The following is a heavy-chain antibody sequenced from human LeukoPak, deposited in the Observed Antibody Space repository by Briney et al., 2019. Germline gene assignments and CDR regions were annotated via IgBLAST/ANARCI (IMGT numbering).Heavy chain of an antibody. CDR3: AGDCSSTSCSGP. Sequence: SETLSLTCTVSGGSISSGGYYWSWIRQHPGKGLEWIGYIYYSGSTYYNPSLKSRVTISVDTSKNQFSLKLSSVTAADTAVYYCAGDCSSTSCSGPWGQGTLVTVSS. CDR1: GGSISSGGYY. D-gene: IGHD2-2*01. V-gene: IGHV4-31*03. J-gene: IGHJ5*02. CDR2: IYYSGST.